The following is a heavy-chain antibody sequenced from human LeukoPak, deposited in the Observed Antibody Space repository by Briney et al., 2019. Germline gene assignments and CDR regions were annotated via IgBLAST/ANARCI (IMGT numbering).Heavy chain of an antibody. CDR3: ARAPHSGYDY. CDR1: GFTFNTYW. D-gene: IGHD5-12*01. CDR2: IKEDESEK. V-gene: IGHV3-7*01. J-gene: IGHJ4*02. Sequence: GGSLRLSCAASGFTFNTYWMSWVREAPGKGLEWVANIKEDESEKYYVDSVKGRFTISRDNAQNSLYLQMDSLRAEDTAVYYCARAPHSGYDYWGQGTLVTVSS.